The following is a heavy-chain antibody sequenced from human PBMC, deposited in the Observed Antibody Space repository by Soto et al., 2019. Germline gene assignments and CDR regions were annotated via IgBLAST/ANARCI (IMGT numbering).Heavy chain of an antibody. CDR1: GGSTSSGGFY. D-gene: IGHD5-18*01. CDR2: IYYSGIS. Sequence: SETLSLTCTVSGGSTSSGGFYWSWIRQHPGKGLEWIGYIYYSGISYYNPSLKSRVSISLDTSRNQFSMTLNSVTAADTAVYYCARNGYAYGMDVWGQGATVTVSS. V-gene: IGHV4-31*03. CDR3: ARNGYAYGMDV. J-gene: IGHJ6*02.